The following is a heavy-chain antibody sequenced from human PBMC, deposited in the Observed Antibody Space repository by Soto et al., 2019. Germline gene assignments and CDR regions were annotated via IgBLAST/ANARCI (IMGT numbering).Heavy chain of an antibody. CDR2: IYYSGST. CDR1: GGSISSGDYY. V-gene: IGHV4-30-4*01. Sequence: SETLSLTCTVSGGSISSGDYYWSWIRQPPGKGLEWIGCIYYSGSTYYNPSLKSRVTISVDTSKNQFSLKLSSVTAADTAVYYCARGVNYYDSSGSSWFDPWGQGALVT. D-gene: IGHD3-22*01. CDR3: ARGVNYYDSSGSSWFDP. J-gene: IGHJ5*02.